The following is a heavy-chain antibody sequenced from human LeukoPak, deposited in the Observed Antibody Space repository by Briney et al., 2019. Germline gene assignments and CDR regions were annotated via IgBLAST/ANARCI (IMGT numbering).Heavy chain of an antibody. J-gene: IGHJ3*02. D-gene: IGHD6-13*01. Sequence: GSSVKVSCKASGYTFTYRYLHWVRQAPGQAPEWMGWITPFNGNTNYAQKFQDRVTITRDRSMSTAYMELSSLRSEDTAMYYCARSAIHIAAGAFDNWGQGTMVTVSS. CDR1: GYTFTYRY. CDR3: ARSAIHIAAGAFDN. CDR2: ITPFNGNT. V-gene: IGHV1-45*02.